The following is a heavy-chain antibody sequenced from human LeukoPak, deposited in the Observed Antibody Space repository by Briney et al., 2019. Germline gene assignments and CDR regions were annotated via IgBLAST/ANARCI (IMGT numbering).Heavy chain of an antibody. D-gene: IGHD3-10*01. Sequence: GGSLRLSCAASGFTFSNAWMSWVRQAPGKGLEWVGRIKSKTDGGTTDYAAPVKGRFTISRDDSKNTLYLQMNSLKTEDTAVYYCARDPRKNFYGSGKGFDPWGQGTLVTVSS. V-gene: IGHV3-15*01. CDR2: IKSKTDGGTT. CDR1: GFTFSNAW. J-gene: IGHJ5*02. CDR3: ARDPRKNFYGSGKGFDP.